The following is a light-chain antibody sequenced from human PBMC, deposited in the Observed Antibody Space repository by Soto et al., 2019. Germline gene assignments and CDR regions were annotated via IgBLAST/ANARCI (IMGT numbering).Light chain of an antibody. V-gene: IGKV3-11*01. J-gene: IGKJ1*01. CDR3: HHHHHWRP. Sequence: MVVTQGPAALPVSPGEIAALSSRASQSVSSYLAWYQQKPCQAPRLLIYDASNRATGIPARFSGTGSGTHSTLTITRLEPADPGVYSRHHHHHWRPFPQGTKVDIK. CDR1: QSVSSY. CDR2: DAS.